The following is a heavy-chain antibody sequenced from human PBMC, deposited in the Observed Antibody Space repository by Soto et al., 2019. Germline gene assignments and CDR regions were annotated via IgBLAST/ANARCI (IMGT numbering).Heavy chain of an antibody. CDR2: ISPSGTT. J-gene: IGHJ4*02. V-gene: IGHV4-34*01. CDR3: VTSLWFGTQPEI. Sequence: QVQLQQWGAGLLKPSETLSLTCAVYGGSFSGYYCTWFRQPPGKGLEWIGEISPSGTTKYIPSLKRRVTIAADTSKNQFSLKVTSVTAADTAVYYCVTSLWFGTQPEIWGQGALVTVSS. CDR1: GGSFSGYY. D-gene: IGHD3-10*01.